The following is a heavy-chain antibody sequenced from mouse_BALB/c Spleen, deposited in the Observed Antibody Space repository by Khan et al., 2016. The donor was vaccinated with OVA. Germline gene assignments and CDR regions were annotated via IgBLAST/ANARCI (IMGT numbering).Heavy chain of an antibody. CDR3: ADDLTAWFAY. Sequence: EVQLVESGADLVKPGGSLKLSCAASGFSFTSYSMSWVRQTPDKRLEWVASISSGGDYTYYPDSVKGRFTISRDNAKNTLYLQMSDLTSEDTAMYYCADDLTAWFAYWGQGTLVTVSA. CDR1: GFSFTSYS. D-gene: IGHD4-1*01. J-gene: IGHJ3*01. CDR2: ISSGGDYT. V-gene: IGHV5-6*01.